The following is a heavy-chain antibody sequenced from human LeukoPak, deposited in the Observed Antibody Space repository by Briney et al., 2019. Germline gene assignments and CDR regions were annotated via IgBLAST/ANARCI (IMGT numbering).Heavy chain of an antibody. Sequence: SGGSLRLSCAASGFTFSSYAMHWVRQAPGKGLEWVAVISYDGSNKYYADSVKGRFTISRDNSKNTLYLQMNSLRAEDTAVYYCARDSKRNATYYYYYGMDVWGQGTTVTVSS. J-gene: IGHJ6*02. CDR2: ISYDGSNK. D-gene: IGHD1-1*01. CDR3: ARDSKRNATYYYYYGMDV. V-gene: IGHV3-30-3*01. CDR1: GFTFSSYA.